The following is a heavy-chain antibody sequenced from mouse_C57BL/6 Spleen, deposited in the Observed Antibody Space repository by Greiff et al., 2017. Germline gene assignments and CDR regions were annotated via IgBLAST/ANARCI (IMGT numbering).Heavy chain of an antibody. J-gene: IGHJ1*03. V-gene: IGHV8-12*01. CDR3: ARGPFGSSYWYFDV. CDR1: GFSLSTSGMG. CDR2: IYWDDDK. D-gene: IGHD1-1*01. Sequence: QVTLKVSGPGILQSSQTLSLSCSFSGFSLSTSGMGVSWIRQPSGKGLEWLAYIYWDDDKRYNPSLKRRLTLSKDTSRNQVFLKITSVDTADTATYSCARGPFGSSYWYFDVWGTGTTVTVSS.